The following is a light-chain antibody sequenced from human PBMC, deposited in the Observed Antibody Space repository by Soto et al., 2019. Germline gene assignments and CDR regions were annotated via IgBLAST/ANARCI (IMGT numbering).Light chain of an antibody. Sequence: EIVMTQSPATLSVSPGERATLSCRASQSINSNLAWYQHRPGQAPRLLIFGASSRATGIPARFSGSGSGTEFTLTISSLQSEDFAFYYCQQYDNWYSFGQGTKLEI. CDR3: QQYDNWYS. J-gene: IGKJ2*01. V-gene: IGKV3-15*01. CDR1: QSINSN. CDR2: GAS.